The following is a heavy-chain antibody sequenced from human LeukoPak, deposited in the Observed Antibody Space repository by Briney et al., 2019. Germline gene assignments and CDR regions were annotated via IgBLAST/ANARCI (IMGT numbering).Heavy chain of an antibody. D-gene: IGHD1-7*01. CDR2: IYTSGIT. V-gene: IGHV4-4*09. CDR1: GGSIRGLW. Sequence: SETLSLTCTASGGSIRGLWCSWIRQPPRKGLQWNGNIYTSGITTKNPSLKSRVTISIDTSKNQFSLTLNSVTATDTAVYYCAIQAHDGTDNWLDPWGPGALVTVSS. J-gene: IGHJ5*02. CDR3: AIQAHDGTDNWLDP.